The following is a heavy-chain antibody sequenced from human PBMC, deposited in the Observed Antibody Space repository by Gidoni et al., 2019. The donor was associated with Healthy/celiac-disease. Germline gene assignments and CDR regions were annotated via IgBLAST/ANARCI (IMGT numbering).Heavy chain of an antibody. V-gene: IGHV3-30-3*01. D-gene: IGHD3-16*02. CDR2: ISYDGSNK. Sequence: QVQLVESGGGVVQPGRSLRLSCAASGFNFSSYAMHWVRQAPGKGLEWLAFISYDGSNKYYADSVKGRFTISIDNSKNTLYLQMNSLRAEYTAVYYCARDPYDYIWGSYRLAFDYWGQGTLVTVSS. CDR3: ARDPYDYIWGSYRLAFDY. CDR1: GFNFSSYA. J-gene: IGHJ4*02.